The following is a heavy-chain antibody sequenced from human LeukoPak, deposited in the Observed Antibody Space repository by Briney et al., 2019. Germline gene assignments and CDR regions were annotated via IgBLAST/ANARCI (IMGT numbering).Heavy chain of an antibody. CDR2: ISSSGSTI. V-gene: IGHV3-48*03. CDR1: GFTFSSYE. Sequence: GGSLRLSCAASGFTFSSYEMNWVRQAPGKGLEWVSYISSSGSTIYYADSVKGRFTISRDNAKNSLYLQMNSLRAEDTAGYYCARDFRFGELTGGFDYWGQGTLVTVSS. J-gene: IGHJ4*02. D-gene: IGHD3-10*01. CDR3: ARDFRFGELTGGFDY.